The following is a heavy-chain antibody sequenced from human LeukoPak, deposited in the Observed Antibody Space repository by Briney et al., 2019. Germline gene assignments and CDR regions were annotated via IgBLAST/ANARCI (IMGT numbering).Heavy chain of an antibody. CDR2: IYYSGST. CDR1: GGSFSGYY. V-gene: IGHV4-59*01. D-gene: IGHD3-10*01. Sequence: SETLSLTCAVYGGSFSGYYWSWIRQPPGKGLEWIGYIYYSGSTNYNPSLKSRVTISVDTSKSQFSLKLSSVTAADTAVYYCARGRSYYYGSGTSPHYYYMDVWGKGTTVTISS. CDR3: ARGRSYYYGSGTSPHYYYMDV. J-gene: IGHJ6*03.